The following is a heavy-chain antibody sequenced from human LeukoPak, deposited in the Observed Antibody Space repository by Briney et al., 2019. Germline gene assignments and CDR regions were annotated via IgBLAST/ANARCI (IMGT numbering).Heavy chain of an antibody. CDR1: GFTFSSYS. V-gene: IGHV3-21*01. D-gene: IGHD6-19*01. CDR3: ASVAKAVAGTLDY. J-gene: IGHJ4*02. Sequence: PGGSLRLSCAASGFTFSSYSMNWVRQAPGKGLEWVSSISSSSSYIHYADSVKGRFTISRDNAKNSLYLQMNSLRAEDTAVYYCASVAKAVAGTLDYWGQGTLVTVSS. CDR2: ISSSSSYI.